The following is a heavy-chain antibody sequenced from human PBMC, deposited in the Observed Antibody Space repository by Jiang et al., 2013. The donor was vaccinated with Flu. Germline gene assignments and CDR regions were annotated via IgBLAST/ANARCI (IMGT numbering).Heavy chain of an antibody. Sequence: LLKPSETLSLTCTVSGGSISSYYWSWIRQPPGKGLEWIGYIYYSGSTNYNPSLKSRVTISVDTSKNQFSLKLSSVTAADTAVYYCARLAYSSSFGGDYYFDYWGQGTLVTVSS. J-gene: IGHJ4*02. CDR3: ARLAYSSSFGGDYYFDY. CDR2: IYYSGST. D-gene: IGHD6-6*01. V-gene: IGHV4-59*01. CDR1: GGSISSYY.